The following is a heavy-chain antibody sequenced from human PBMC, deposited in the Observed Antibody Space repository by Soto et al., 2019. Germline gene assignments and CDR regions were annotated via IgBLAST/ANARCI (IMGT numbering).Heavy chain of an antibody. CDR1: GYTFTSYA. CDR3: ARSIVVVTALDY. Sequence: QVQLVQSGAEEKKPGASVKVSCKASGYTFTSYAMHWVRQAPGQRLEWMGWINAGNGNTKYSQKFQGRVTITRDTPASTAYMELSSLRSEDTAVYYCARSIVVVTALDYWGQGTLGTVSS. V-gene: IGHV1-3*05. CDR2: INAGNGNT. J-gene: IGHJ4*02. D-gene: IGHD2-21*02.